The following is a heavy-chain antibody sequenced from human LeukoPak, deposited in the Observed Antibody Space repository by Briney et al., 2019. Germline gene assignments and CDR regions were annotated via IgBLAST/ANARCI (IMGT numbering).Heavy chain of an antibody. J-gene: IGHJ3*02. Sequence: SETLSLTCTVSGXSISYYYGSWIRQPPGKGLELIGYIYYSGSTNYNPSLKSRVTVSVDTSKNQFSLKLTSVTAADTAVYYCARVWSSRKAFDIWGQGTMVTVSS. CDR2: IYYSGST. CDR3: ARVWSSRKAFDI. CDR1: GXSISYYY. D-gene: IGHD3-16*01. V-gene: IGHV4-59*01.